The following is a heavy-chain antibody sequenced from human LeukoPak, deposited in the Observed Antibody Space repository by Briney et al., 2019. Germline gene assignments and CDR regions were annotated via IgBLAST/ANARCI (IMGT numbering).Heavy chain of an antibody. Sequence: GGSLRLSCAAPGFTFSDYYMSWICQAPGKGLEWVSYISSSGSTIYYADSVKGRFTISRDNAKNSLYLQMNSLRAEDTAVYYCARDSAIFGVVALDPWGQGTLVTVSS. CDR1: GFTFSDYY. J-gene: IGHJ5*02. D-gene: IGHD3-3*01. V-gene: IGHV3-11*01. CDR2: ISSSGSTI. CDR3: ARDSAIFGVVALDP.